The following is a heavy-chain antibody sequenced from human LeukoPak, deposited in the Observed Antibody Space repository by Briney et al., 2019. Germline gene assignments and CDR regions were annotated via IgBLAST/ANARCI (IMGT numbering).Heavy chain of an antibody. D-gene: IGHD3-3*01. CDR2: ISSSSSTI. J-gene: IGHJ4*02. Sequence: PGGSLRLSCAASGFTFSSYSMNWVRQAPGKGLEWVSYISSSSSTIYYADSVKGRFTISRDNAKNSLYLQMNSLRAEDTAVYYCARSRDFWSGYTESGFDYWGQGTLVTVSS. V-gene: IGHV3-48*01. CDR1: GFTFSSYS. CDR3: ARSRDFWSGYTESGFDY.